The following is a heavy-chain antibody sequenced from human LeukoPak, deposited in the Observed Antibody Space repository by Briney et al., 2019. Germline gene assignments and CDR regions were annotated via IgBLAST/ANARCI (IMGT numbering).Heavy chain of an antibody. CDR1: GFAFSSHA. Sequence: GGSLRLSCAASGFAFSSHAMTWVRQAPGKGLEWVSSISGSAEKTYYADSVKGRFTISRDSSQKILNLQMNNLRVEDTATYYWARGSTYDFWSGDALDAWGQGTMVTVAS. CDR3: ARGSTYDFWSGDALDA. D-gene: IGHD3-3*01. V-gene: IGHV3-23*01. CDR2: ISGSAEKT. J-gene: IGHJ3*01.